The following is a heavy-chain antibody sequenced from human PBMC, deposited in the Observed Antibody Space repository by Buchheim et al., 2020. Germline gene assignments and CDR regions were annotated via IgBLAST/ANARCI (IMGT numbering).Heavy chain of an antibody. V-gene: IGHV4-34*01. Sequence: QVQLQQWGAGLLKPSETLSLTCAVYGGSFSGYYWSWIRQPPGKGLEWIGEINHSGSTNYNPSLKSRVTISVDTSKNQFSLQLSSVTAADTAVYYCARGLRFLEWLPYYYYYYGMDVWGQGTT. CDR2: INHSGST. D-gene: IGHD3-3*01. J-gene: IGHJ6*02. CDR1: GGSFSGYY. CDR3: ARGLRFLEWLPYYYYYYGMDV.